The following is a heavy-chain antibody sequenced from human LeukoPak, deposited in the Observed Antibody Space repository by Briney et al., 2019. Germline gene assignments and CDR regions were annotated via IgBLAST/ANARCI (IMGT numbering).Heavy chain of an antibody. CDR1: GYTFTSYG. J-gene: IGHJ4*02. D-gene: IGHD1-20*01. V-gene: IGHV1-18*01. CDR2: ISAYNGNT. Sequence: ASVKVSCKASGYTFTSYGISWVRQAPGQGLEWMGWISAYNGNTNYAQKLQGRVTMTTDTSTSTAYMELRSLRSNDTAVYYCARDWHRITVGPHSYWGQGTLVTVSS. CDR3: ARDWHRITVGPHSY.